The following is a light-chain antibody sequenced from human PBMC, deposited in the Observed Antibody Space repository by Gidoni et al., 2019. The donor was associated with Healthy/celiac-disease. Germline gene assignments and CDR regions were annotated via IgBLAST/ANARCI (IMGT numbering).Light chain of an antibody. CDR3: QQYDYSPKT. V-gene: IGKV3-20*01. CDR1: QSVSSNY. CDR2: GAS. Sequence: EIVLTQSPGTLSSSPGERATLSCRASQSVSSNYLTWYQQKPGQAPRLLIYGASSRATGIPDRFSGSGSGTDFTLTISRLEPEDFAVYYCQQYDYSPKTFGQGTKLEIK. J-gene: IGKJ2*01.